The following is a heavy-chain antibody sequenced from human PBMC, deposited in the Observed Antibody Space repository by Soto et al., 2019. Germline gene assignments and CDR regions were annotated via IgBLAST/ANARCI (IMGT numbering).Heavy chain of an antibody. V-gene: IGHV4-31*03. CDR1: GGAISRGGYY. D-gene: IGHD5-12*01. CDR2: IYYSGGT. J-gene: IGHJ6*03. CDR3: GRKNSGYADYKDL. Sequence: QVQLQEAGPGLVKLSQTLSLPCTVSGGAISRGGYYWSWIRQHPGKGLEWIGYIYYSGGTYYNPSLKSRVTIAVDMSENPSSLRLSSVTAAETSVYYCGRKNSGYADYKDLWCKGTTVSVSS.